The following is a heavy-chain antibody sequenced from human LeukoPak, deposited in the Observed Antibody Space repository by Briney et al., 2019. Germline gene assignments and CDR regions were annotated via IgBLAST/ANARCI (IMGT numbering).Heavy chain of an antibody. V-gene: IGHV3-74*01. Sequence: PGGSLRLSCAASGFTFSSYWMHWVRQAPGKGLVWVSRINSDGSSTSYADSVKGRFTISRDNSKNTLYLQMNSLRAEDTAVYYCAKDTLHWYSSSWYGSFDYWGQGTLVTVSS. J-gene: IGHJ4*02. CDR3: AKDTLHWYSSSWYGSFDY. CDR1: GFTFSSYW. CDR2: INSDGSST. D-gene: IGHD6-13*01.